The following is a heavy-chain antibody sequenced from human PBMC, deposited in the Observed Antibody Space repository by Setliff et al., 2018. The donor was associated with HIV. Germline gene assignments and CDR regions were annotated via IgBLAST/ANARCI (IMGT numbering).Heavy chain of an antibody. CDR1: GYTFTGHY. J-gene: IGHJ6*02. Sequence: ASVKVSCKASGYTFTGHYLHWVRQAPGQGLEWLGWVNPNSGDAIYAQNFQGRVTMTRDTSINAAYMELRGPRSDGTAVYYCARNFGLSPSGKYYYYYGMDIWGQGTTVTVSS. D-gene: IGHD3-10*01. CDR2: VNPNSGDA. CDR3: ARNFGLSPSGKYYYYYGMDI. V-gene: IGHV1-2*02.